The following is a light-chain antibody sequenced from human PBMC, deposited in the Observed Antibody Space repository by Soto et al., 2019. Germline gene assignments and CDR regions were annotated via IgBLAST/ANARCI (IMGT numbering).Light chain of an antibody. J-gene: IGLJ1*01. CDR3: SSHTSTSTPPYV. CDR2: DVS. CDR1: SSDVGGYDY. Sequence: QSALTQPASVSGSPGQSITISCTGTSSDVGGYDYVSWYQHHPGEAPKLMIYDVSNRPSGVSNLFSGSKSGNTASLTISWLQAEDEADYYCSSHTSTSTPPYVFGTGTKVTVL. V-gene: IGLV2-14*03.